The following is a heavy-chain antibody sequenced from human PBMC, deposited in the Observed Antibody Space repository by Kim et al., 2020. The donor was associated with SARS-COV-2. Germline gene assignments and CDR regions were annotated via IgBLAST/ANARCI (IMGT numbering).Heavy chain of an antibody. CDR2: IFYSGNT. D-gene: IGHD5-12*01. Sequence: SETLSLTCTVSGGSISSGSYYWGWIRQPPGKGLEWIGSIFYSGNTYYNPSLKSRVTIFIDTSKNQFSLKLNSVTAADTAVYYCARRATLTYNWFDPWGQGTLVTVSS. J-gene: IGHJ5*02. V-gene: IGHV4-39*01. CDR1: GGSISSGSYY. CDR3: ARRATLTYNWFDP.